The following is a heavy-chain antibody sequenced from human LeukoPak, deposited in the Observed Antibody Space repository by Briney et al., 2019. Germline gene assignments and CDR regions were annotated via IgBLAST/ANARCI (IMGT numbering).Heavy chain of an antibody. CDR2: IYYSGST. Sequence: KPSETLSLTCTVSGGSISSYYWSWIRQPPGKGLEWIGYIYYSGSTNYNPSLKSRVTISVDTSKNQFSLKLRSVTAADTAVYYCARGLEYFDSSGYYPGDAFDIWGQGTMVTVSS. CDR3: ARGLEYFDSSGYYPGDAFDI. CDR1: GGSISSYY. V-gene: IGHV4-59*01. D-gene: IGHD3-22*01. J-gene: IGHJ3*02.